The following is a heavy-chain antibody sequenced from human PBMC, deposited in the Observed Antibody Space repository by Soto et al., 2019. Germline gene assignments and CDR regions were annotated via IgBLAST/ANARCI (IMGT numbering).Heavy chain of an antibody. V-gene: IGHV4-34*01. Sequence: PSETLSLTCAVYGGSFSGYYWSWIRQPPGKGLEWIGEINRSGGTNYNPSLKSRVTISVDTSKNQFSRKLSSVTAADTAVYYCARGGIAARPNHYYGTDVWGQGTTVTVSS. D-gene: IGHD6-6*01. J-gene: IGHJ6*02. CDR3: ARGGIAARPNHYYGTDV. CDR1: GGSFSGYY. CDR2: INRSGGT.